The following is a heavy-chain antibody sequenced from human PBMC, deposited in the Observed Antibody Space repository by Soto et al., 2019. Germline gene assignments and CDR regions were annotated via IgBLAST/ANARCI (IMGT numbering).Heavy chain of an antibody. CDR3: ARGLITGSHYSGGWYYFDS. V-gene: IGHV4-34*01. CDR1: GESVSGYI. CDR2: INHSGSA. D-gene: IGHD6-19*01. Sequence: SETLSLTCAVYGESVSGYIWTWIRQTPGKGLQWIGQINHSGSASYNPSLKSRVSISVHTSNSQFSLELSSVTAADTAVYYCARGLITGSHYSGGWYYFDSWGQGTQVTVSS. J-gene: IGHJ4*02.